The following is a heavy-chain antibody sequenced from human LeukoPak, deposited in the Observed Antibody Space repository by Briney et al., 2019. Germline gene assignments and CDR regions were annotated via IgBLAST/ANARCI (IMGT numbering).Heavy chain of an antibody. V-gene: IGHV4-4*02. CDR1: GYSISSGYW. Sequence: SETLSLTCVVSGYSISSGYWWSWVRQSPGKGLEWIGEILHSGATNYNPSLKSRVTISLDTSNNQFSLKLSSVTAADTAVYYCAGAYYDSSGYYYGYFQHWGQGTLVTVSS. D-gene: IGHD3-22*01. CDR2: ILHSGAT. J-gene: IGHJ1*01. CDR3: AGAYYDSSGYYYGYFQH.